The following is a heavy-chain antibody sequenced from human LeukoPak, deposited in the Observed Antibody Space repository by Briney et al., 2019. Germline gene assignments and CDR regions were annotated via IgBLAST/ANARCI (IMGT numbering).Heavy chain of an antibody. V-gene: IGHV3-53*01. D-gene: IGHD6-25*01. J-gene: IGHJ4*02. CDR3: ARGGPRSSDY. CDR2: VYSGGST. CDR1: GFTFSSYS. Sequence: GRSLRLSCAASGFTFSSYSMNWVRQAPGKGLEWVSVVYSGGSTYYADSVKGRFTISRDKSKNTLYLQMNSLRAEDTAVYYCARGGPRSSDYWGQGTLVTVSS.